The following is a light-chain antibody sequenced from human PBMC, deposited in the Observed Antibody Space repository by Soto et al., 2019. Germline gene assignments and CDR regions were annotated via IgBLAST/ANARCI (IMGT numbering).Light chain of an antibody. CDR3: QQYGSSALT. V-gene: IGKV3-20*01. CDR1: QSVNSNS. CDR2: AAA. Sequence: EIVLTQSPGTLSLSPGERATLSCGASQSVNSNSLAWYQQKPGQAPRLLFYAAANMASGVTDRFSASGSGTDFTLNISRLEPEDFAVYHCQQYGSSALTFGGGAKVEIK. J-gene: IGKJ4*01.